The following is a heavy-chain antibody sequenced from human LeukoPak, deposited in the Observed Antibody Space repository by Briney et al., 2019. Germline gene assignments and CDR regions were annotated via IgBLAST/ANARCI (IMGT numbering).Heavy chain of an antibody. CDR1: GGSISSGDYY. CDR3: ARVRGRYCGGDCSPYYFDY. CDR2: IYYSGST. Sequence: SETLSLTCTVSGGSISSGDYYWSWIRQPPGKGLEWIGYIYYSGSTYYNPSLKSRVTISVDTSKNQFSLKLSSVTAADTAVYYCARVRGRYCGGDCSPYYFDYWGQGTLVTVSS. J-gene: IGHJ4*02. D-gene: IGHD2-21*01. V-gene: IGHV4-30-4*08.